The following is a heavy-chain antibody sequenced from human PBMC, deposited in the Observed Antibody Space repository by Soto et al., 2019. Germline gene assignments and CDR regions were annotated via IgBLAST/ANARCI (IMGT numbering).Heavy chain of an antibody. CDR1: GGSISSYY. D-gene: IGHD5-12*01. CDR3: ARDIEATGAVGAFDI. CDR2: IYYSGST. J-gene: IGHJ3*02. Sequence: SETLSLTCTVSGGSISSYYWSWIRQPPGKGLEWIGYIYYSGSTNYNPSLKSRVTISVDTSKNQFSLKLSSVTAADTAVYYCARDIEATGAVGAFDIWGQGTMVTVSS. V-gene: IGHV4-59*01.